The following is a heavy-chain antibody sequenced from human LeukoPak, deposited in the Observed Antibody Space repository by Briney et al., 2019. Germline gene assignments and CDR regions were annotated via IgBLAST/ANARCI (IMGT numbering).Heavy chain of an antibody. J-gene: IGHJ3*02. D-gene: IGHD1-26*01. CDR1: GGSFIGYD. CDR2: INHSGGT. CDR3: ARGSGRSRDAFDI. V-gene: IGHV4-34*01. Sequence: PSETLSLTCAVYGGSFIGYDWTWIRQPPGKGLEWIGEINHSGGTNYNPSLKSRVTISVDTSKNQFSLKLSSVTAADTAVYYCARGSGRSRDAFDIWGQGTMVTVSS.